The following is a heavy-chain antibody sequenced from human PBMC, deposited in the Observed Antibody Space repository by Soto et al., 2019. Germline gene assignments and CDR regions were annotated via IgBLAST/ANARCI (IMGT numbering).Heavy chain of an antibody. CDR2: TYYRSRWYN. Sequence: SQTLTLSCAISGDSVSSKSAAWNWIRQSPSRGLEWLGRTYYRSRWYNEYAVSVKSRITINPDTSKNQFSLQLNSVTPEDTAVYYCAGTASVFDYWGQGTQVTVSS. J-gene: IGHJ4*02. CDR1: GDSVSSKSAA. CDR3: AGTASVFDY. V-gene: IGHV6-1*01.